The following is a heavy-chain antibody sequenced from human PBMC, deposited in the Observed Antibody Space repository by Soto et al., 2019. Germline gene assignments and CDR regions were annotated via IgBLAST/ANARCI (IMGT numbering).Heavy chain of an antibody. J-gene: IGHJ6*02. Sequence: QVQLVQSGAEVKKPGSSVKVSCKASGGTFSSYAISWVRQAPGQGLEWMGGSIPIFGTANYAQTFQGRVTITADKSTSTAYMELSSLRSEDTAVYYCARVSVHWSSTSCYYGMDVWGQGTTVTVSS. CDR3: ARVSVHWSSTSCYYGMDV. CDR2: SIPIFGTA. CDR1: GGTFSSYA. V-gene: IGHV1-69*06. D-gene: IGHD2-2*01.